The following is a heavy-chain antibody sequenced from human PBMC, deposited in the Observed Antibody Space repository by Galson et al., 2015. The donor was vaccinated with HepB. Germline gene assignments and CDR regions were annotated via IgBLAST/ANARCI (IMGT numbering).Heavy chain of an antibody. CDR1: GFTFSNAW. CDR2: IKSKPDGGTS. Sequence: SLRLSCAASGFTFSNAWMSWVRQAPGKGLEWVGRIKSKPDGGTSEYAAPVKGRFTISRDDSKTTLYLQMNSLKTEDTAVYYCTTYDSSAYYYSDYWGQGTLITVSS. CDR3: TTYDSSAYYYSDY. J-gene: IGHJ4*02. D-gene: IGHD3-22*01. V-gene: IGHV3-15*01.